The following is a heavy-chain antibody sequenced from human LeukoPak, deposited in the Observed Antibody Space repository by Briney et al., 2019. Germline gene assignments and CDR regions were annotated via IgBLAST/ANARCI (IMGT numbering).Heavy chain of an antibody. CDR1: GFTFSDYY. J-gene: IGHJ4*02. Sequence: TSGGSLRLSCAASGFTFSDYYMSWIRQAPGKGLEWVSYISSSGSTIYYADSVKDRFTISRDNAKNSLYLQMNSLRAEDTAVYYCARWNYYGSGSYYNLPFDYWGQGTLVTVSS. V-gene: IGHV3-11*01. D-gene: IGHD3-10*01. CDR2: ISSSGSTI. CDR3: ARWNYYGSGSYYNLPFDY.